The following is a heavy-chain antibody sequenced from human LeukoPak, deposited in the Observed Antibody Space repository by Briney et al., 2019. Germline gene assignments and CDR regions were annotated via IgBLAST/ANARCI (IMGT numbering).Heavy chain of an antibody. D-gene: IGHD2-2*01. Sequence: PSVTLSLTCAVSGDSISTSHWWSWVRQPPGKGLEWVGEIYHTGATNYNPSLKSRVTVSVDNSRNHFSLRLSSVTAADTAVYYCARYRRGIVVVPAADWYFDLWGRGTLVTVSS. V-gene: IGHV4-4*02. CDR2: IYHTGAT. CDR3: ARYRRGIVVVPAADWYFDL. J-gene: IGHJ2*01. CDR1: GDSISTSHW.